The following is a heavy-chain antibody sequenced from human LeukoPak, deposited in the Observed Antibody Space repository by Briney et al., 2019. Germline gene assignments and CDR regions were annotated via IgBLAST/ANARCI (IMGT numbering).Heavy chain of an antibody. D-gene: IGHD3-9*01. V-gene: IGHV3-48*01. CDR2: ISSSGSSI. J-gene: IGHJ3*02. Sequence: QAGGSLRLSCAASGFIFSSYEMNWVRQAPGKGLEWISYISSSGSSISYTDSVKGRFTISRDNSKNTLYLQMNSLRAEDTAVYYCARDPRPLRYFDWSIDAFDIWGQGTMVTVSS. CDR1: GFIFSSYE. CDR3: ARDPRPLRYFDWSIDAFDI.